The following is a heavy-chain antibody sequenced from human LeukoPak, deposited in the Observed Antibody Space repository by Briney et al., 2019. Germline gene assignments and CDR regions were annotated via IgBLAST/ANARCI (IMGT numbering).Heavy chain of an antibody. CDR1: GFSFSDFG. CDR2: MSFDGSNK. Sequence: GGSLRLSCAASGFSFSDFGMHWVRQAPGKGLEWVAAMSFDGSNKYYADSVKGRFTISRDNSKNTLYLQMNSLRAEDTAVYYCARNSDSSSWNYYFDYWGQGTLVTVSS. J-gene: IGHJ4*02. D-gene: IGHD6-13*01. CDR3: ARNSDSSSWNYYFDY. V-gene: IGHV3-33*08.